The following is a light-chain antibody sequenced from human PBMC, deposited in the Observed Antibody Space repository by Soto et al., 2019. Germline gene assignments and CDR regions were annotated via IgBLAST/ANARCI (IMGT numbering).Light chain of an antibody. CDR3: QQYNNWPGYT. CDR2: GAS. J-gene: IGKJ2*01. CDR1: QSVSSN. Sequence: EIVMTQSPATLSVSPGERATLSCRASQSVSSNLAWYQQKPGQAPRLLIYGASTRATGIPARFSGSGSGTEFTLTISSLQSEYFAVYYCQQYNNWPGYTFGQGTKLEIK. V-gene: IGKV3-15*01.